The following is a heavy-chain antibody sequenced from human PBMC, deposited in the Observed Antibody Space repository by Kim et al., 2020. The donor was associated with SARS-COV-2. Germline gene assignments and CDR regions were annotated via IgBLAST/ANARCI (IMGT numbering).Heavy chain of an antibody. CDR3: HHLGYCSSTSCGG. V-gene: IGHV4-34*01. CDR2: INHSGST. D-gene: IGHD2-2*01. CDR1: GGSFSGYY. J-gene: IGHJ4*02. Sequence: SETLSLTCAVYGGSFSGYYWSWIRQPPGKGLEWIGEINHSGSTNYNPSLKSRVTISVDTSKNQFSLKLSSVTAADTAVYYCHHLGYCSSTSCGGWGQGTLVTVSS.